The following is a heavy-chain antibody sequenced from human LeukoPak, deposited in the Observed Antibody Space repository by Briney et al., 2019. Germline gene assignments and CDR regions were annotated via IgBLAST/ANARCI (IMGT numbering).Heavy chain of an antibody. V-gene: IGHV3-21*04. CDR2: ISSSSSYI. CDR3: ATSPVRVRGVIVY. J-gene: IGHJ4*02. Sequence: GGSLRLSCAASGFTFSSYSMNWVRQAPGKGLEWVSSISSSSSYIYYADSVKGRFTISRDNSKNTLYLQMNSLRAEDTAVYYCATSPVRVRGVIVYWGQGTLVTVSS. CDR1: GFTFSSYS. D-gene: IGHD3-10*01.